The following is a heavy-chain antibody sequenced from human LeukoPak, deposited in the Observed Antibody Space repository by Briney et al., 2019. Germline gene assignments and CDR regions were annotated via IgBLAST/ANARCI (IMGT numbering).Heavy chain of an antibody. CDR1: GGSISSGDYY. Sequence: SETLSLTCTVSGGSISSGDYYWSWIRQHPGKGLEWIGYIYYSGSTYYNPSLKSRVTISLDTSKNQFSLRLSSVTAADTAVYYCARHSAVTTFIFDYWGQGTLVTVSS. V-gene: IGHV4-30-4*08. CDR2: IYYSGST. CDR3: ARHSAVTTFIFDY. D-gene: IGHD4-17*01. J-gene: IGHJ4*02.